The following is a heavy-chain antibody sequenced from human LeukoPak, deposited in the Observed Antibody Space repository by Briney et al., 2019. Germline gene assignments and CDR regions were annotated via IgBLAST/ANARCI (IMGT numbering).Heavy chain of an antibody. CDR1: GFTFSRYA. CDR2: ISYDGSNK. J-gene: IGHJ5*02. Sequence: GRSPRLSCVASGFTFSRYAMHWVRLAPGKGLEWVAVISYDGSNKYYADSVKGRFTISRDNSKNTLFLQMNSLRTEDTAVYYCARDLDSSSWYILWFDPWGQGTLVTVSS. D-gene: IGHD6-13*01. V-gene: IGHV3-30-3*01. CDR3: ARDLDSSSWYILWFDP.